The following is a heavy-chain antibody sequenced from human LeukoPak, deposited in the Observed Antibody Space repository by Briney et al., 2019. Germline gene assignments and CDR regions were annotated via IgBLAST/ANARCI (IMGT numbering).Heavy chain of an antibody. CDR1: GGSISSSSYY. CDR3: ARSRRDPPPKSTEQYSGSYYEDY. Sequence: PSETLSLTCTVSGGSISSSSYYWGWIRQPPGKGLEWIGSIYYSGSTYYNPSLKSRVTISVDTSKNQFSLKLSSVTAADTAVYYCARSRRDPPPKSTEQYSGSYYEDYWGQGTLVTVSS. D-gene: IGHD1-26*01. J-gene: IGHJ4*02. CDR2: IYYSGST. V-gene: IGHV4-39*07.